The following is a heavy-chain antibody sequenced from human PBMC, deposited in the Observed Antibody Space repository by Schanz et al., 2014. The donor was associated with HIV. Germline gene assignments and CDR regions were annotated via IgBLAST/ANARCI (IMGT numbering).Heavy chain of an antibody. CDR1: GFTFSSYW. CDR2: INSDGRST. Sequence: EVKLVESGGGLAQPGGSLRLSCAASGFTFSSYWMHWVRQAPGKGLVWVSRINSDGRSTSYADSVKGRFTISRDNAKNTLYLQMNSLRAEDTAVYYCAREYYSRNWNWFDPWGQGTLVTVSS. V-gene: IGHV3-74*01. J-gene: IGHJ5*02. D-gene: IGHD6-13*01. CDR3: AREYYSRNWNWFDP.